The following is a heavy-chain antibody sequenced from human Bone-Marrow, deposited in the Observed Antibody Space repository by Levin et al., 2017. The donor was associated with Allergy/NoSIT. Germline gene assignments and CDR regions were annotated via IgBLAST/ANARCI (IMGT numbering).Heavy chain of an antibody. CDR2: IGGAGRRT. V-gene: IGHV3-23*01. CDR1: GFKFDIYA. CDR3: AGDGFCNASKCHTGALDG. J-gene: IGHJ3*01. Sequence: PGGSLRLSCVGTGFKFDIYAVSWVRQIPGKGLEWVSTIGGAGRRTFYADSVKGRFTISRDNSKNTIYLQMNSLTAEDTAVYYCAGDGFCNASKCHTGALDGWGQGAMVTVSS. D-gene: IGHD2-2*03.